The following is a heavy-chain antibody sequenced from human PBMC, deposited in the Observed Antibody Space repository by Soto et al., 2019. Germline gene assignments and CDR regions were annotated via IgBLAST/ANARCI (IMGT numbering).Heavy chain of an antibody. CDR3: ARGVDAGVDV. V-gene: IGHV1-8*01. D-gene: IGHD1-1*01. CDR2: MSPNSGAT. Sequence: ASVKVSCKASGYSFTSYDINWVRQATGQGLEWMGWMSPNSGATGYAQKFQGRVTMTRDTSISTAYMELSNLRSEDTAIYYCARGVDAGVDVWGQGSTVTVSS. CDR1: GYSFTSYD. J-gene: IGHJ6*02.